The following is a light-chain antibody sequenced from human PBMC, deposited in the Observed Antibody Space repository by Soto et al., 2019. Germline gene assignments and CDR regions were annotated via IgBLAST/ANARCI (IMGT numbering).Light chain of an antibody. V-gene: IGKV3-15*01. CDR3: QQYSNWLGT. Sequence: IEMAQYPSTLAVTSGERTTRSCRASQSVSSNVAWYQQKPGQAPRLLIYGASSRATGIPARFSGSGSWTEFTLTISSLQSEDFAVYYCQQYSNWLGTFGQGTKVDIK. CDR1: QSVSSN. CDR2: GAS. J-gene: IGKJ1*01.